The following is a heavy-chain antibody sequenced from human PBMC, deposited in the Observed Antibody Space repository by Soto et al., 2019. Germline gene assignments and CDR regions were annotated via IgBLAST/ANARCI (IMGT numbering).Heavy chain of an antibody. D-gene: IGHD4-17*01. Sequence: PSEILSDSCTVSCGNIISYYWSWIRQPPGKGLEWIGYIYYSGSTNYNPSLKSRVTISVDTSKNQFSLKLSSVTAADTAVYYCARRYGASFDYWGQGTLVTVSS. CDR2: IYYSGST. CDR1: CGNIISYY. J-gene: IGHJ4*02. CDR3: ARRYGASFDY. V-gene: IGHV4-59*01.